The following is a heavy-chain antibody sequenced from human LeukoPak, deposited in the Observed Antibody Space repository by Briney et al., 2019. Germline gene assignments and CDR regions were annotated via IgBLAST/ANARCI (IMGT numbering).Heavy chain of an antibody. V-gene: IGHV1-2*02. CDR2: INPNSGGT. D-gene: IGHD2-2*01. CDR1: GYTFTGYY. CDR3: ARAPAPIVVVPAATGQIDY. Sequence: GASVKVSCKASGYTFTGYYMHWVRQAPGQGLEWMGWINPNSGGTNYAQKFQGRVTMTRGTSISTAYMELSRLRSDDTAVYYCARAPAPIVVVPAATGQIDYWGQGTLVTVSS. J-gene: IGHJ4*02.